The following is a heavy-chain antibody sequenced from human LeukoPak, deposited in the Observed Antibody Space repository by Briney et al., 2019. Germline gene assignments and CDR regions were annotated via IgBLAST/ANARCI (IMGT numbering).Heavy chain of an antibody. J-gene: IGHJ4*02. CDR1: GGSISSSSYY. D-gene: IGHD6-19*01. Sequence: SETLSLTCTVSGGSISSSSYYWGWIRQPPGKGLEWIGSIYYSGSTYYNPSLKSRVTISVDTSKNQFSLKPSSVTAADTAVYYCARRGGSGWYALIDYWGQGTLVTVSS. CDR3: ARRGGSGWYALIDY. V-gene: IGHV4-39*01. CDR2: IYYSGST.